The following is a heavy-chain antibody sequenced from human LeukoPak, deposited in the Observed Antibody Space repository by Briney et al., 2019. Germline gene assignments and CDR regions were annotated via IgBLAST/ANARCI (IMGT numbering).Heavy chain of an antibody. V-gene: IGHV3-23*01. Sequence: PGGSLRLSCAASGFTFSSYAMSWVRQAPGKGLEWDSAISGSGGSTYYADSVKGRFTISRDNSKNTLYLQMNSLRAEDTAVYYCTTSDIVVVSAAREMYYFDYWGQRTLVTVSS. CDR3: TTSDIVVVSAAREMYYFDY. D-gene: IGHD2-2*01. CDR2: ISGSGGST. J-gene: IGHJ4*02. CDR1: GFTFSSYA.